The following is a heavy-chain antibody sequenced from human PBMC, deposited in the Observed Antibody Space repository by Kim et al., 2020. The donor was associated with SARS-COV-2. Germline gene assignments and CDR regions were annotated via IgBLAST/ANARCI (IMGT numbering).Heavy chain of an antibody. V-gene: IGHV3-7*01. J-gene: IGHJ4*02. D-gene: IGHD4-17*01. Sequence: GGSLRLSCGASGFTFNNYGMTWVRQAPGKGLEWVANINKDGSERNHVDSVRGRFTISRDNAKNSVHLQMNSLRAGDTAMYYCARLGRFYGALGHWGQGTL. CDR1: GFTFNNYG. CDR3: ARLGRFYGALGH. CDR2: INKDGSER.